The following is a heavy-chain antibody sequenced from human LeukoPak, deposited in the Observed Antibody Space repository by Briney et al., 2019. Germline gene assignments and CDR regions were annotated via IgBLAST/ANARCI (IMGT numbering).Heavy chain of an antibody. CDR3: ARDRRDYYDGMGDY. V-gene: IGHV1-2*02. Sequence: ASVKVSCKASGFTFNAYNMHWVRQAPGQGLEWMGWVNPNSGGTNYAQKFQGRVTMTRDTSISTAYMELSRLRFDDTAVYYCARDRRDYYDGMGDYWGQGTLVTVSS. D-gene: IGHD3-22*01. J-gene: IGHJ4*02. CDR1: GFTFNAYN. CDR2: VNPNSGGT.